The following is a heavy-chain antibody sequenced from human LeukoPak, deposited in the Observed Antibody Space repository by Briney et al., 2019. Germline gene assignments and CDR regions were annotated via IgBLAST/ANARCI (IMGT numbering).Heavy chain of an antibody. CDR1: GGTFSSYA. CDR2: IIPIFGTA. J-gene: IGHJ4*02. V-gene: IGHV1-69*13. D-gene: IGHD2-15*01. CDR3: ARDRGLGGYVDY. Sequence: EASVKVSCKASGGTFSSYAISWVRQAPGQGLEWMGGIIPIFGTANYAQKFQGRVTITADESTSTAYMELSSLRSEDTAVYYCARDRGLGGYVDYWGQGTLVTVSS.